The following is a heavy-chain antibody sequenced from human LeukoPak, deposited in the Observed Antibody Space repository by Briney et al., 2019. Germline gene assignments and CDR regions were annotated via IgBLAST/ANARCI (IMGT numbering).Heavy chain of an antibody. D-gene: IGHD3-22*01. J-gene: IGHJ4*02. Sequence: SETLSLTCAVYGGSFSGYYWSWIRQPPGKGLEWIGEINHSGSTNYNPSLKSRVTISVDTSKNQFSLKLSSVTAADTAVYYCARHYRDYYDSSGHFDYWGQGTLVTVSS. CDR2: INHSGST. V-gene: IGHV4-34*01. CDR1: GGSFSGYY. CDR3: ARHYRDYYDSSGHFDY.